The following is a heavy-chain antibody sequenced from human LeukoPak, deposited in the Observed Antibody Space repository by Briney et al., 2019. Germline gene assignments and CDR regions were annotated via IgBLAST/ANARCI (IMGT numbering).Heavy chain of an antibody. V-gene: IGHV4-59*01. J-gene: IGHJ6*03. Sequence: SETLSLTCTVSGGSISSYYWSWFRQPPGKGLEWIGYIYYSGSTNYNPSLKSRVTISVDTSKNQFSLKLSSVTAADTAVYYCARAPRYYYYYYMDVWGKGTTVTVSS. CDR2: IYYSGST. CDR1: GGSISSYY. CDR3: ARAPRYYYYYYMDV.